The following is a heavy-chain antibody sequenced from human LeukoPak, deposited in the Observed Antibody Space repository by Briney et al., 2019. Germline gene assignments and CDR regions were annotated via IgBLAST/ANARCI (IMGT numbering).Heavy chain of an antibody. CDR3: ARDGGDFWCGYYGY. CDR1: GGTFSSYA. V-gene: IGHV1-69*05. D-gene: IGHD3-3*01. J-gene: IGHJ4*02. Sequence: SVKVSCKASGGTFSSYAISWVRQAPGQGLEWMGRIIPIFGTANYAQKFQGRVTITTDESTSTAYMELSSLRSEDTAVYYCARDGGDFWCGYYGYWGQGTLVTVSS. CDR2: IIPIFGTA.